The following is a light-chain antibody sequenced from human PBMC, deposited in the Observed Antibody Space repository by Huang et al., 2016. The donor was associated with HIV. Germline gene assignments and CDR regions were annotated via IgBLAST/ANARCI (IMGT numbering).Light chain of an antibody. CDR3: QLRSTWPLT. J-gene: IGKJ4*01. CDR1: QSVGSY. Sequence: PGGTGTISCKASQSVGSYVAWYQQRPGQSPRLLLYDTSNRAAGIPSRFSGSGSGTDFTLTISGLESEDLGVFYCQLRSTWPLTFGGGTKLA. V-gene: IGKV3-11*01. CDR2: DTS.